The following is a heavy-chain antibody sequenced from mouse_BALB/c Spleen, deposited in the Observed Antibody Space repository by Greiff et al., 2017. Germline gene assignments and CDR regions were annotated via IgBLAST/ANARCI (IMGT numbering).Heavy chain of an antibody. CDR3: ARVGLLEGAMDY. D-gene: IGHD2-1*01. J-gene: IGHJ4*01. CDR2: ISDGGSST. CDR1: GFTFSDYY. Sequence: EVQVVESGGGLVKPGGSLKLSCAASGFTFSDYYMYWVRQTPEKRLEWVATISDGGSSTYYPDSVKGRFTISRDNAKNNLYLQMSRLKSEDTAMYYCARVGLLEGAMDYWGQGTSVTVSS. V-gene: IGHV5-4*02.